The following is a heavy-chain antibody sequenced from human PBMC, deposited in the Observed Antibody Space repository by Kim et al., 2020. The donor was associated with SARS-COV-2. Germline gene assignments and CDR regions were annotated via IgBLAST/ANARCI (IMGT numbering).Heavy chain of an antibody. CDR1: GFTFSSYS. J-gene: IGHJ6*02. CDR2: ISSSSSYI. CDR3: ARDDGFGGEGDYGRQYYYYGMDV. V-gene: IGHV3-21*01. Sequence: GGSLRLSCAASGFTFSSYSMNWVRQAPGKGLEWVSSISSSSSYIYYADSVKGRFTISRDNAKNSLYLQMNSLRAEDTAVYYCARDDGFGGEGDYGRQYYYYGMDVWGQGTTVTVSS. D-gene: IGHD4-17*01.